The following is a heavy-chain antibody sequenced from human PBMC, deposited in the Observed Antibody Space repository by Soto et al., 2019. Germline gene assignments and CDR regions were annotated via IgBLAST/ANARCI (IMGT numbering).Heavy chain of an antibody. V-gene: IGHV3-23*01. CDR1: GCTFRRYA. Sequence: EVQLLESGGGLVQPGGSLRLSCAASGCTFRRYAIIWVRHAPGKGLEWVSGISGSGGRTYYADSVKGRFTISRDNSKNTLYLQMNSLRAEDTAVYYCATAVDIVPTPDMDVGGQGTTVSVSS. D-gene: IGHD5-12*01. CDR3: ATAVDIVPTPDMDV. J-gene: IGHJ6*02. CDR2: ISGSGGRT.